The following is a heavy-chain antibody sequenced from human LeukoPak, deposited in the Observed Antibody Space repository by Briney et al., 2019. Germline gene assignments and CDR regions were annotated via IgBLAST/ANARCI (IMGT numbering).Heavy chain of an antibody. Sequence: GGSLRLSCAASGFTFSSYGMHWVRQAPGKGLEWVAFIRYDGSNKYYADSVKGRFTISRDNSKNTLYLQMNSLRAEDTAVYYCAKSSLVGATRSPIDYWGQGTLVTVSS. CDR1: GFTFSSYG. V-gene: IGHV3-30*02. J-gene: IGHJ4*02. CDR3: AKSSLVGATRSPIDY. D-gene: IGHD1-26*01. CDR2: IRYDGSNK.